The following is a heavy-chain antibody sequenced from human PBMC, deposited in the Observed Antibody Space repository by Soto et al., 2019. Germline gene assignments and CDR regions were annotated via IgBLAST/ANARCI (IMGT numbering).Heavy chain of an antibody. CDR2: ISYDGSNK. Sequence: PGGSLGLACAASGFPVRSYGMHWVRQAPGKGLEWVAVISYDGSNKYYADSVKGRFTISRDNSKNTLYLQMNSLRAEDTAVYYCAKDLGILTGYKLLDYWGQGTLVTVSS. CDR3: AKDLGILTGYKLLDY. J-gene: IGHJ4*02. D-gene: IGHD3-9*01. V-gene: IGHV3-30*18. CDR1: GFPVRSYG.